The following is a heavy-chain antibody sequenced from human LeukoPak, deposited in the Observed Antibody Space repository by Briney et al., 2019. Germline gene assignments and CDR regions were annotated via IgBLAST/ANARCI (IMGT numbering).Heavy chain of an antibody. CDR2: ISGSGGST. D-gene: IGHD1-26*01. V-gene: IGHV3-23*01. J-gene: IGHJ6*03. CDR3: ARATWDPNYYYYMDV. Sequence: GGSLRLSCAASGFTFSSYAMSWVRQAPGKGLEWVSLISGSGGSTYYADSVKGRFTISRDNAKNSLYLQMNSLRAEDTAVYFCARATWDPNYYYYMDVWGKGTTVTISS. CDR1: GFTFSSYA.